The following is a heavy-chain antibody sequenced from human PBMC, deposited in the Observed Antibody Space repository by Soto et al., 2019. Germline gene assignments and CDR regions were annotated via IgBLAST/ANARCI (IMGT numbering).Heavy chain of an antibody. CDR1: GYTFTSYG. Sequence: ASVKVSCKASGYTFTSYGISWVRQAPGQGLEWMGWISAYNGNTNYAQKLQGRVTMTTDTSTSTAYMELRSLRSDDTAVYYCARQRTSVVTQAYFDSWGQGSLVTVSS. D-gene: IGHD2-21*02. V-gene: IGHV1-18*01. J-gene: IGHJ4*02. CDR2: ISAYNGNT. CDR3: ARQRTSVVTQAYFDS.